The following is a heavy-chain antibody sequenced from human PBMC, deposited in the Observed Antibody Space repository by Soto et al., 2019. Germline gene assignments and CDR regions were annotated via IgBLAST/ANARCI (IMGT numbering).Heavy chain of an antibody. D-gene: IGHD3-16*02. V-gene: IGHV4-59*12. CDR3: ARDAPLHLGELSFSYYFDY. Sequence: SETLSLTCTVSGGSISSYYWSWIRQPPGKGLEWIGYIYYSGSTNYNPSLKSRVTISVDTSKNQFSLKLSSVTAADTAVYYCARDAPLHLGELSFSYYFDYWGQGTLVTVSS. CDR2: IYYSGST. J-gene: IGHJ4*02. CDR1: GGSISSYY.